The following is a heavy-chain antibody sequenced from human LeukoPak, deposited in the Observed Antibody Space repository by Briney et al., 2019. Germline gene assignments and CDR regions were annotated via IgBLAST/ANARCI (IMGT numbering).Heavy chain of an antibody. D-gene: IGHD1-26*01. Sequence: PGGSLRLSCAASGFTFSSYSMNWVRQSPGKGLESVSSISSSSSYIYYADSVKGRFTISRDNAKNSLYLQMNSLRAEDTAVYYCASREGYRWELLNAFDIWGQGTMVTVSS. CDR3: ASREGYRWELLNAFDI. V-gene: IGHV3-21*01. J-gene: IGHJ3*02. CDR2: ISSSSSYI. CDR1: GFTFSSYS.